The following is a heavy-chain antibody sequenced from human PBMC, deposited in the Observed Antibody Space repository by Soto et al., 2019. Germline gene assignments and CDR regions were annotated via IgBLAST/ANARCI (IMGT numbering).Heavy chain of an antibody. CDR3: ARHVSSPADFDY. CDR2: IYYSGST. Sequence: PSETLSLTCTVSGGTISSYYWSWIRQPPGKGLEWIGYIYYSGSTNYNPSLKSRVTISVDTSKNQFSLKLSSVTAADTAVYYCARHVSSPADFDYWGQGTLVTVSS. J-gene: IGHJ4*02. CDR1: GGTISSYY. D-gene: IGHD6-13*01. V-gene: IGHV4-59*01.